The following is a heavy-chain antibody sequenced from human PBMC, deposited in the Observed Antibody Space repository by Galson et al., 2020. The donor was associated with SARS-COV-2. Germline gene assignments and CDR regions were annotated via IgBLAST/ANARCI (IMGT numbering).Heavy chain of an antibody. D-gene: IGHD3-9*01. Sequence: ASVKVSCKASGYTFTDYYIHWVRQAPGQGLAWMGWINPKSGGTNYAQKFEGRVTMTRDTSITTAYMELSRLRADDTAVYYCARRRYYDVLTGYIVDVWGQGTMVTVSS. CDR2: INPKSGGT. V-gene: IGHV1-2*02. CDR1: GYTFTDYY. CDR3: ARRRYYDVLTGYIVDV. J-gene: IGHJ6*02.